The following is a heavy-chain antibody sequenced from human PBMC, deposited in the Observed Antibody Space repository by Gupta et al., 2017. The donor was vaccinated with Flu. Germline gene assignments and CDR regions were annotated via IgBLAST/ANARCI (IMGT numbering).Heavy chain of an antibody. CDR3: AHGSAITGTPFEP. D-gene: IGHD1-7*01. J-gene: IGHJ5*02. CDR1: GFSLSTSGVG. CDR2: IYWDDDK. Sequence: QLTLKESGPTLVKPTHTLTLTCTFSGFSLSTSGVGVGWIRQPPGKGLEWLALIYWDDDKSYSPSLKSSITVKKETAKKQGVPTMTQRADVETETYYDAHGSAITGTPFEPGGHGTLVTVSS. V-gene: IGHV2-5*02.